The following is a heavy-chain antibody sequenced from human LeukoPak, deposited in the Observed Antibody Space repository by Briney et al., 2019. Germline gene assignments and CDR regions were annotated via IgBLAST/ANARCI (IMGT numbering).Heavy chain of an antibody. CDR1: GGSISSNY. CDR2: IYYSGST. Sequence: TSETLSLTCTVSGGSISSNYWSWIRQPPGKGLEWIGCIYYSGSTNYNPSLKSRVTISVDTSKNQFSLNLSSVTAADTAVYYCARHASAGSGRRAIDYWGQGTLVTVSS. V-gene: IGHV4-59*08. J-gene: IGHJ4*02. CDR3: ARHASAGSGRRAIDY. D-gene: IGHD3-10*01.